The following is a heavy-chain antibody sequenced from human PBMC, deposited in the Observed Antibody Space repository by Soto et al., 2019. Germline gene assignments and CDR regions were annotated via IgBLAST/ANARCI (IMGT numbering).Heavy chain of an antibody. J-gene: IGHJ6*02. CDR3: AASRAYDSSDYSGFHYGMAV. D-gene: IGHD3-22*01. CDR2: LSWKGVTI. Sequence: EVQLVESGGGLVQPGRSLRLSCAASGFTFDDYAMHWVRQVPGKGLQWVSGLSWKGVTIGYAASVKGRFTISRDNAKKSLYLQMNGLRPEDTALYSCAASRAYDSSDYSGFHYGMAVWGLGTTVTVS. V-gene: IGHV3-9*01. CDR1: GFTFDDYA.